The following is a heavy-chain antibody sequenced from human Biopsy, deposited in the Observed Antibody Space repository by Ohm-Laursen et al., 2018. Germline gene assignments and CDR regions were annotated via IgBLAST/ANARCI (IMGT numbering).Heavy chain of an antibody. Sequence: SLRLSCAASGFTFDDNTMHWVRQAPGKGLEWVSGISWHSGSRGYADSVKGRFTISRDNAKKLLYLQMNSLRAEDTALYYCAKDVRVKVQLDGMDVWGQGTTVTVSS. V-gene: IGHV3-9*01. CDR2: ISWHSGSR. CDR1: GFTFDDNT. J-gene: IGHJ6*02. D-gene: IGHD1-1*01. CDR3: AKDVRVKVQLDGMDV.